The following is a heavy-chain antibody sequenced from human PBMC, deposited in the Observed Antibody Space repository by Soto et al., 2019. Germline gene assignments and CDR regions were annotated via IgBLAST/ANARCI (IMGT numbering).Heavy chain of an antibody. CDR2: IYYSGST. CDR3: ARERTGDPTFFDY. Sequence: SETLSLTCTVSGGSVSSRSYYWSWIRQPPGKALEWIGYIYYSGSTDYNPSLRSRVTISVDTSKNQFSLKLTSVTAADTALYYCARERTGDPTFFDYWGHGTLVTVSS. D-gene: IGHD1-1*01. CDR1: GGSVSSRSYY. J-gene: IGHJ4*01. V-gene: IGHV4-61*01.